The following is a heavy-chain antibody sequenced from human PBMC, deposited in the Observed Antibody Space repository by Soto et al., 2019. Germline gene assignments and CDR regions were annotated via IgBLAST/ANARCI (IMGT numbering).Heavy chain of an antibody. CDR2: MNPNSGNT. CDR1: GYTFTSYD. V-gene: IGHV1-8*01. CDR3: ARVLSIPIRPAGFAP. D-gene: IGHD3-3*02. J-gene: IGHJ5*02. Sequence: ASVKVSCKASGYTFTSYDINWVRQATGQGLERMGWMNPNSGNTGYAQKFQGRVTMTRNTSISTAYMELSSLRSEDTAVYYCARVLSIPIRPAGFAPWGQGTLVTVSS.